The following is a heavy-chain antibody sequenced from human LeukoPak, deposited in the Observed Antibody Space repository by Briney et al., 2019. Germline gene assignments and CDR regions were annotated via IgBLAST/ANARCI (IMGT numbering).Heavy chain of an antibody. D-gene: IGHD5-12*01. Sequence: ASVKVPCKASGYTLTGYYMHWVRQAPGQGLEWMGWINPNSGGTNYAQKFQGRVTMTRDTSISTAYMELSRLRSDDTAVYYCARYDSGYDYRGIDYWGQGTLVTVSS. CDR1: GYTLTGYY. CDR3: ARYDSGYDYRGIDY. V-gene: IGHV1-2*02. CDR2: INPNSGGT. J-gene: IGHJ4*02.